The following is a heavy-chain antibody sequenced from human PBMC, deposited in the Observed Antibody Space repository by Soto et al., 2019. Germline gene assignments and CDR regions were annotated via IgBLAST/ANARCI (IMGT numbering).Heavy chain of an antibody. J-gene: IGHJ4*02. CDR2: ISWNSGSI. D-gene: IGHD3-3*01. CDR3: AKGYDFWSGTIDY. Sequence: EVQLVESGGGLVQPGRSLRLSCAASGFTFDDYAMHWVRQAPGKGLELVSGISWNSGSIGYADSVKGRFTIYRDNAKNSLYLQMNSLRAEDTALYYCAKGYDFWSGTIDYWGQGTLVTVSS. V-gene: IGHV3-9*01. CDR1: GFTFDDYA.